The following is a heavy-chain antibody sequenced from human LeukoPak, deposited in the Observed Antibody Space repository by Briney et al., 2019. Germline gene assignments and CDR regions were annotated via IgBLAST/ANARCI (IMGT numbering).Heavy chain of an antibody. CDR2: INPNSGGT. D-gene: IGHD3-22*01. CDR3: ARVVISSDAFDI. V-gene: IGHV1-2*02. CDR1: GYTFTGYY. Sequence: GASVKVSCKASGYTFTGYYLHWVRQAPGQGLEWMGWINPNSGGTNYEQKFQGRVTMTRDTSISTAYMELSRLRSDDTAVYYCARVVISSDAFDIWGQGTMVTVSS. J-gene: IGHJ3*02.